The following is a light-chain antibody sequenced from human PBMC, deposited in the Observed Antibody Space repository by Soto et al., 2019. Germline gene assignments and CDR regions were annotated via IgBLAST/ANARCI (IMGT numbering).Light chain of an antibody. J-gene: IGLJ1*01. V-gene: IGLV3-21*02. CDR3: QVWDSSSDHYV. Sequence: ELPQPPSESVAPGQTARITCGGNNIGTRTVHWYQQKPGQAPVLVVHDDSDRPSGIPERFSGFNSGNTATLTISRVEAGDEADYFCQVWDSSSDHYVFGTGTKVTVL. CDR2: DDS. CDR1: NIGTRT.